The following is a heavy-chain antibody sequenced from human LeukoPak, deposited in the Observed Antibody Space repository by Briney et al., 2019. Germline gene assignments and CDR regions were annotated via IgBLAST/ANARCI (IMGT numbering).Heavy chain of an antibody. CDR1: GFSFSSYG. J-gene: IGHJ4*02. CDR3: TEDDPLNRS. Sequence: GGSLRLSCAASGFSFSSYGMHWVRQAPGKGLEWVGRIKSKTNGGTADYAAPVKGRFAISRDDSKNTLYLQMNSLKTEDTAVYYCTEDDPLNRSWGQGTLVTVSS. D-gene: IGHD3-16*01. V-gene: IGHV3-15*01. CDR2: IKSKTNGGTA.